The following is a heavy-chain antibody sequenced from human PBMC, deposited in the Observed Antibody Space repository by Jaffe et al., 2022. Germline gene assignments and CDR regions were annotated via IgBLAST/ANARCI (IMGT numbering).Heavy chain of an antibody. CDR3: ARSMITFGGVIVY. Sequence: EVQLVESGGGLVQPGGSLRLSCAASGFTFSSHSMNWVRQAPGKGLEWLSYISYSSSPIYYADSVKGRFTISRDNAKNSLYLQMNSLRAEDTAVYYCARSMITFGGVIVYWGQGTLVTVSS. CDR2: ISYSSSPI. D-gene: IGHD3-16*02. CDR1: GFTFSSHS. J-gene: IGHJ4*02. V-gene: IGHV3-48*01.